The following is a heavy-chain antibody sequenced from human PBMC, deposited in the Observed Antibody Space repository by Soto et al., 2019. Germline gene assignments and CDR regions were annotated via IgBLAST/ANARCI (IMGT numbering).Heavy chain of an antibody. Sequence: PGGSLRLSCAAAAFIFSNYAMSWVRQAPGKGLEWVSGITASGSSIYHADSVKGRFTISRDNSKNTLYLQMNSLRAEDTAVYYCAKDKPRNPGYGMDVWGQGTTVTVSS. CDR3: AKDKPRNPGYGMDV. CDR2: ITASGSSI. J-gene: IGHJ6*02. V-gene: IGHV3-23*01. CDR1: AFIFSNYA.